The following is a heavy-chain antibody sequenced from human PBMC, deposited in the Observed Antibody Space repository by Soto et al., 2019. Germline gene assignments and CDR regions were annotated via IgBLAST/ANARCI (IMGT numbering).Heavy chain of an antibody. J-gene: IGHJ5*02. D-gene: IGHD6-13*01. CDR1: GYTFTSYY. V-gene: IGHV1-46*01. Sequence: ASVKVSCKASGYTFTSYYMHWVRQAPGQGLEWMGIINPSGGSTSYVQKFRGRVTMTRDTSTSTVYMELSSLRSEDTAVYYCARIAAAASFDPWGQGTLVTVSS. CDR2: INPSGGST. CDR3: ARIAAAASFDP.